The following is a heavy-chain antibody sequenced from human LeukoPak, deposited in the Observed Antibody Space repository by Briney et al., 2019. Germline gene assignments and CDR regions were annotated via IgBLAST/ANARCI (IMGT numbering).Heavy chain of an antibody. CDR3: AKDRYSGLNTIDY. CDR1: GFTFSSYG. J-gene: IGHJ4*02. Sequence: PGRSLRLSCAASGFTFSSYGMHWVRQAPGKGLEWVAVISYDGSNKYYADSVKGRFTISRDNSKNTLFLQMNSLRAEETAVYYCAKDRYSGLNTIDYWGQGTLVTVSS. CDR2: ISYDGSNK. D-gene: IGHD6-13*01. V-gene: IGHV3-30*18.